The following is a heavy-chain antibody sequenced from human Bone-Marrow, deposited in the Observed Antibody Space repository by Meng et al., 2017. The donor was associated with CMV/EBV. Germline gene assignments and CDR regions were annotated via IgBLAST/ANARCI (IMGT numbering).Heavy chain of an antibody. J-gene: IGHJ4*02. V-gene: IGHV3-49*04. Sequence: GESLKISCTASGFNFGDYTMSWVRQAPGKGLEWVGFIRSVPYGATTEYGASVKGRFTISRDDSKNIAYLQMNSLKTEDTAVYYCSVDIGDYWGQGTLVTVSS. D-gene: IGHD2-2*03. CDR1: GFNFGDYT. CDR3: SVDIGDY. CDR2: IRSVPYGATT.